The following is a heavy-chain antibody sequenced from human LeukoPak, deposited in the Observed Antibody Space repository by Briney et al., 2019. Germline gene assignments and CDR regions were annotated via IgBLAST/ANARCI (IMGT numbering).Heavy chain of an antibody. CDR3: ARDRLERYSYGQNYYYGMDV. J-gene: IGHJ6*02. Sequence: SETLSLTCNVSGGSVSHYYWSWIRQPPGKGLEWIGYMYYGGSSNYNPSLKSRVTISVDTSKNQFSLKLSSVTAADTAVYYCARDRLERYSYGQNYYYGMDVWGQGTTVTVSS. CDR1: GGSVSHYY. CDR2: MYYGGSS. D-gene: IGHD5-18*01. V-gene: IGHV4-59*02.